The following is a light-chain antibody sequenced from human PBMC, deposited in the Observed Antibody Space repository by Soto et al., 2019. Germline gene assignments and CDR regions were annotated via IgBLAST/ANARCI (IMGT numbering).Light chain of an antibody. Sequence: QSALTQPPSASGSPGQSVTISCTGTSSDVGGYNSVSWYQQHPGKAPKFMIYEVSKRPSGVPDRFSGSKSGNTASLTVSGLQAEDEADYYCSSYAGSNIVVFGGGTQLTVL. CDR2: EVS. V-gene: IGLV2-8*01. CDR1: SSDVGGYNS. J-gene: IGLJ2*01. CDR3: SSYAGSNIVV.